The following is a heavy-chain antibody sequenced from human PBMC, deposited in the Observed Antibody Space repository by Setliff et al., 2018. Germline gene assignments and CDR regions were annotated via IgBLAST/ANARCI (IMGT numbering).Heavy chain of an antibody. D-gene: IGHD1-26*01. CDR3: ARSPSSGAYWNPRPFYSDY. Sequence: SETLSLTCSVSGGSIISSTYNWGWIRQPPGKGLEWIGSIYYSGTTYYNPSLESRITMSVDTSNNRFSLKLTSVTAADTAVYYCARSPSSGAYWNPRPFYSDYWARGTLVTVSS. CDR2: IYYSGTT. CDR1: GGSIISSTYN. J-gene: IGHJ4*02. V-gene: IGHV4-39*01.